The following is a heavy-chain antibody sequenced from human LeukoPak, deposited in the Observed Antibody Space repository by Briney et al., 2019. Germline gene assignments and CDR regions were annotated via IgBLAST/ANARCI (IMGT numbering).Heavy chain of an antibody. CDR3: ARRGYNFERYYYFDY. V-gene: IGHV5-51*01. J-gene: IGHJ4*02. D-gene: IGHD5-24*01. Sequence: GEALQISCKCSGYSFTSYWIGWARQMPGKGLEWMGIIYPGDSDTRYSLSFQGQVTISADKSHSTTCLHRSSLKASDTTMYYCARRGYNFERYYYFDYWGQGTLVTVSS. CDR2: IYPGDSDT. CDR1: GYSFTSYW.